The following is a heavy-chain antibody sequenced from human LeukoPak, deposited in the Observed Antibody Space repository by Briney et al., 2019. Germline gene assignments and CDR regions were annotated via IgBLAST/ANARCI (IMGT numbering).Heavy chain of an antibody. CDR3: ARVDIEGYYYDSSGYYYFDY. V-gene: IGHV1-18*01. CDR2: ISAYNGNT. D-gene: IGHD3-22*01. CDR1: GYTFTSYG. Sequence: ASVKVSCKASGYTFTSYGISWVRQAPGQGLEWMGWISAYNGNTNYAQKLQGRVTMTTDTSTSTAYMELRSLRSDDTAVYYCARVDIEGYYYDSSGYYYFDYWGQGTLVTVSS. J-gene: IGHJ4*02.